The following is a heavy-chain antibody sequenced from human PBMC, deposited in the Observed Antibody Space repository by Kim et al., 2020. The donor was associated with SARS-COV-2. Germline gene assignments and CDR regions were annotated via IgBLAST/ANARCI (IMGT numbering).Heavy chain of an antibody. J-gene: IGHJ6*02. CDR1: GGTFSSYA. CDR3: ATTSLGSPDDYVWGSYRYTPSQRGMDV. Sequence: SVKVSCKASGGTFSSYAISWVRQAPGQGLEWMGGIIPIFGTANYAQKFQGRVTITADESTSTAYMELSSLRSEDTAVYYCATTSLGSPDDYVWGSYRYTPSQRGMDVWGQGTTVTVSS. D-gene: IGHD3-16*02. V-gene: IGHV1-69*13. CDR2: IIPIFGTA.